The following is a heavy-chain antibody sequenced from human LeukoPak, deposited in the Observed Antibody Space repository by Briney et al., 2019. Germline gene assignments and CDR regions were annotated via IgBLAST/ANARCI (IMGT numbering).Heavy chain of an antibody. CDR2: LIPIFGAA. V-gene: IGHV1-69*01. J-gene: IGHJ4*02. CDR3: ATADGGYCSSTSCKVFDY. CDR1: GGTFSSYA. Sequence: ASVKVSCKASGGTFSSYAISWVRPAPGQGREWMGGLIPIFGAANYAQKFQGRVTITADESTSTAYMELSSLRSEDTAVYYCATADGGYCSSTSCKVFDYWGQGTLVTVSS. D-gene: IGHD2-2*01.